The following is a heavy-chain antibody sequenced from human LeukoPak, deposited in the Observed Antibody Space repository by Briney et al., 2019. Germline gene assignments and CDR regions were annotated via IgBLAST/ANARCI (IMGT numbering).Heavy chain of an antibody. D-gene: IGHD1-26*01. J-gene: IGHJ4*02. V-gene: IGHV1-69*04. CDR1: GGTFSSYA. Sequence: ASVKVSCKASGGTFSSYAISWVRQAPGQGLEWMGRIIPILGIANYAQKFQGRVTITADKSTSTAYMELSSLRSEDTAVYYCASGGGVGATDYWGQGTLVTVSS. CDR2: IIPILGIA. CDR3: ASGGGVGATDY.